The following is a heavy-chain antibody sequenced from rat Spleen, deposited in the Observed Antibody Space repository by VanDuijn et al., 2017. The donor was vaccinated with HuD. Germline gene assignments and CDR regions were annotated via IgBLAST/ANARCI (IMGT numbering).Heavy chain of an antibody. D-gene: IGHD4-3*01. V-gene: IGHV5-25*01. J-gene: IGHJ1*01. Sequence: EVQLVESGGGLVQPGRSLKLSCAASGFTFNNYYMAWVRQAPTKGLEWVASISTGGGNTYYRDSVKGRFTISRDNAKSTLYLQMDSLRSEDTATYYCARHGSGYEGYFDFWGPGTMVTVSS. CDR2: ISTGGGNT. CDR1: GFTFNNYY. CDR3: ARHGSGYEGYFDF.